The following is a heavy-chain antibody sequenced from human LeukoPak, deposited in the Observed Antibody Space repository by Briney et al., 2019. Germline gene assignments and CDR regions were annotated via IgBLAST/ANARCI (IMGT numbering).Heavy chain of an antibody. CDR2: ISPNSGGT. V-gene: IGHV1-2*02. CDR3: ARAGEEYTSTWYGAY. D-gene: IGHD6-13*01. J-gene: IGHJ4*02. Sequence: GASVKVSCKASGYTFTGYYIHWVGQAPGQALEWMGWISPNSGGTNYVQKFQGRVTMTRDTSISTAYMELTRLTSDDTAMYYCARAGEEYTSTWYGAYWGQGTLVTVSS. CDR1: GYTFTGYY.